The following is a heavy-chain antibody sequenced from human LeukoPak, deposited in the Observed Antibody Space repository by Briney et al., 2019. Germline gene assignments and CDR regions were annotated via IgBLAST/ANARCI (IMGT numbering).Heavy chain of an antibody. Sequence: SETLSLTCTVSGGSISSGGYYWSWIRQHPGKGLEWIGYIYYSGSTYYNPSLKSRVTISVDTPKNQFSLKLSSVTAADTAVYYCARRPFGGVIGAFDYWGQGTLVTVSS. CDR1: GGSISSGGYY. D-gene: IGHD3-16*02. CDR3: ARRPFGGVIGAFDY. J-gene: IGHJ4*02. CDR2: IYYSGST. V-gene: IGHV4-31*02.